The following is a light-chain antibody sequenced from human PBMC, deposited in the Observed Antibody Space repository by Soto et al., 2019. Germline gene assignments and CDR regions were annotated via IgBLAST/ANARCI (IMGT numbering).Light chain of an antibody. CDR1: SSDVGGYNY. V-gene: IGLV2-14*03. CDR2: DVT. CDR3: SSYTGSGTYV. Sequence: QSALPQPASVSGSPGQAIAISCTGTSSDVGGYNYVSWYQQHPGKAPKLMIHDVTNRPSGVSDRFSGSKSGNTASLTIYGLQTEDEADYYCSSYTGSGTYVFGTGTKLTVL. J-gene: IGLJ1*01.